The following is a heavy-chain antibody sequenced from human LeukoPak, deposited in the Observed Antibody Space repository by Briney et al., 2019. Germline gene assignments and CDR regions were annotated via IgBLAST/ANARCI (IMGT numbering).Heavy chain of an antibody. CDR3: ARALEPSIAVIDY. CDR2: ISGSSTYI. D-gene: IGHD6-19*01. CDR1: GFTFSSYG. J-gene: IGHJ4*02. V-gene: IGHV3-21*01. Sequence: TGGSLRLSCAASGFTFSSYGMNWVRQTPGKGLDWVSSISGSSTYIYYADSVKGRFTISRDNAKNSLYLQMNSLRAEDTAVYYCARALEPSIAVIDYWGQGTLVTVSS.